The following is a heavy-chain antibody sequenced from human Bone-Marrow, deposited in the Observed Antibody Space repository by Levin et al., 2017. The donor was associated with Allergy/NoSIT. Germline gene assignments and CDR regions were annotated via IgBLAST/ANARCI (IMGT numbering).Heavy chain of an antibody. Sequence: SETLSLTCTVSGGSISSGRYYWTWIRQSAGKGLEWIGRTYSSGSPHYNPSLKSRVSISVDTSKSQFSLKLSSVTAADTAVYYCARGDEHWEEFEAFDIWGQGTMVTVSS. CDR2: TYSSGSP. CDR1: GGSISSGRYY. J-gene: IGHJ3*02. D-gene: IGHD1-26*01. V-gene: IGHV4-61*02. CDR3: ARGDEHWEEFEAFDI.